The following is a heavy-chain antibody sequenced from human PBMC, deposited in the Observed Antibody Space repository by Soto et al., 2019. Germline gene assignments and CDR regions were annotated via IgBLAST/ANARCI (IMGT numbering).Heavy chain of an antibody. CDR2: IIPILGIA. D-gene: IGHD3-16*01. V-gene: IGHV1-69*02. CDR1: GGTFSSYT. Sequence: QVQLVQSGAEVKKPGSSVKVSCKASGGTFSSYTISWVRQAPGQGLAWMGRIIPILGIANYAQTFQGSVTITADKFTSKDHMELGSLRSQGTGVYYCSRDLGVGGNAFVIWGQGKMVNVS. CDR3: SRDLGVGGNAFVI. J-gene: IGHJ3*02.